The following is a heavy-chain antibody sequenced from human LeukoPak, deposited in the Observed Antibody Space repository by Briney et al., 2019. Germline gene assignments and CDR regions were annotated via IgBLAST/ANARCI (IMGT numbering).Heavy chain of an antibody. V-gene: IGHV4-31*03. J-gene: IGHJ4*02. CDR3: ARDRVAATRFDY. CDR2: IYYSGST. Sequence: TSETLSLTCTVSGGSISSGGYYWSWIRQHPGKGLERIGYIYYSGSTYYNPSLKSRVTISVDTSKNQFSLKLSSVTAADTAVYYCARDRVAATRFDYWGQGTLVTVSS. D-gene: IGHD2-15*01. CDR1: GGSISSGGYY.